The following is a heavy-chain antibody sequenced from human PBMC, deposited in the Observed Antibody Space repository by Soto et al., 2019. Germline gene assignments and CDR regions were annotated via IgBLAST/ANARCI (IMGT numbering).Heavy chain of an antibody. J-gene: IGHJ4*02. Sequence: PPETLSLTCSISVRGFNSGGYSSTWIREQPGLRRPEIGYIYYSGSTYYHPSLKSRVTISVDTSKNQFSLKLSSVTAADTAVYYCARVVLDFGVFPLWDQYYFDYWGQGTLVTVSS. D-gene: IGHD3-3*01. CDR3: ARVVLDFGVFPLWDQYYFDY. V-gene: IGHV4-31*02. CDR1: VRGFNSGGYS. CDR2: IYYSGST.